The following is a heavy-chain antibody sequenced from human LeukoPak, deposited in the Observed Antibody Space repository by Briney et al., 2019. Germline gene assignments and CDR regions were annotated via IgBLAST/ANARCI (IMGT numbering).Heavy chain of an antibody. J-gene: IGHJ4*02. CDR1: GYTFTSYD. CDR3: ARAPRSRGFDY. V-gene: IGHV1-8*01. Sequence: ASVKVSCKASGYTFTSYDFNWLRQATGQGPEWMGWMNPNSGATGYAQKFQGRVTMTRSASINTAYMELSNLRSEDTAVYYCARAPRSRGFDYWGQGTLVTVSS. CDR2: MNPNSGAT. D-gene: IGHD3-10*01.